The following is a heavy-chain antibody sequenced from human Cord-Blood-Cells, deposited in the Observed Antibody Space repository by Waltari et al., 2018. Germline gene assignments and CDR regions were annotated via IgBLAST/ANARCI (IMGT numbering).Heavy chain of an antibody. V-gene: IGHV1-24*01. CDR1: GYTLTELS. CDR3: ATGKRTGYSSGWYRDFDY. J-gene: IGHJ4*02. Sequence: QVQLVQSGAEVKKPGASVKVSCKVSGYTLTELSMHWVRQAPGKGLEWMGGFDPEDGETIYAQKVQGRVTMTEDTSTDTAYMELSSLRSEDTAVYYCATGKRTGYSSGWYRDFDYWGQGTLVTVSS. CDR2: FDPEDGET. D-gene: IGHD6-19*01.